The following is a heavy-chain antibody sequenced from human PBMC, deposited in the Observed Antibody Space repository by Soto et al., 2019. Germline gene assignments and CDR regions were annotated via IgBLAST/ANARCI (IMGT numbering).Heavy chain of an antibody. CDR1: GFTFSSYS. CDR3: ARDQGRSDYYYGMDV. D-gene: IGHD3-3*01. CDR2: ISSSSSTI. V-gene: IGHV3-48*02. J-gene: IGHJ6*02. Sequence: EVQLVESGGGLVQPGGSLRLSCAASGFTFSSYSMNWVRQAPGKGLEWVSYISSSSSTIYYADSVKGRFTISRDNAKNSLYLQMNSLRDEDTAVYYCARDQGRSDYYYGMDVWGQGTTVTVSS.